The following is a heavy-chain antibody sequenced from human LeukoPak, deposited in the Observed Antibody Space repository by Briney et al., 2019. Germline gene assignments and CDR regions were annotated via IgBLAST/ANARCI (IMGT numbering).Heavy chain of an antibody. V-gene: IGHV3-21*01. Sequence: GGSLRLSCAASGFTFSSYSMNWVRQAPGKGLEWVSSISSSSSYIYYAGSVKGRFTISRDNAKNSLYLQMNSLRAEDTAVYYCASGADILTGYYGYWGQGTLVTVSS. CDR2: ISSSSSYI. CDR3: ASGADILTGYYGY. D-gene: IGHD3-9*01. J-gene: IGHJ4*02. CDR1: GFTFSSYS.